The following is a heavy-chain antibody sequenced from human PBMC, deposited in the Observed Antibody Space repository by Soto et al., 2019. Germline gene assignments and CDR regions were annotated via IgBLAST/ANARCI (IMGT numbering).Heavy chain of an antibody. CDR2: ISAYNGNT. J-gene: IGHJ6*02. D-gene: IGHD6-6*01. CDR1: GYTFTSYG. CDR3: ARARPPPHKSYYYYGMDV. Sequence: ASVKVSCKASGYTFTSYGISWVRQAPGQGLEWMGWISAYNGNTNYAQKLQGRVTMTTDTSTSTAYMELRSLRSDDTAVYYCARARPPPHKSYYYYGMDVWGQGTTVTVSS. V-gene: IGHV1-18*01.